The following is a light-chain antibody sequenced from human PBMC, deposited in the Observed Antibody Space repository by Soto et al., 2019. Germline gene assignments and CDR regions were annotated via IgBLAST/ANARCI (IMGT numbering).Light chain of an antibody. CDR2: AAS. CDR1: QGIRNE. Sequence: DIQMTQSPSSLSASVGDRVTITCRASQGIRNELGWYQQKPGKAPKRLIYAASSLQSGVPSRFSGSGYGTEFTLTISSLQPEDFATYYCLQHSSYPHTFGGGTKVDIK. CDR3: LQHSSYPHT. V-gene: IGKV1-17*01. J-gene: IGKJ4*01.